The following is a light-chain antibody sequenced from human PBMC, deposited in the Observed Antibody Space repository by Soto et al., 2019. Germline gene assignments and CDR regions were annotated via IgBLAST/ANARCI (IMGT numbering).Light chain of an antibody. CDR1: SYNVGPADA. V-gene: IGLV1-40*01. Sequence: QSVLTQPPSVSGAPGQRVTISCTGASYNVGPADAVHWYQQIPGSTPKLLIFDDNVRPSGVPDRFSASKSGTTASLAITGLQTEDEADYYCQSFDSALLAYVFGTGTKVTVL. CDR3: QSFDSALLAYV. J-gene: IGLJ1*01. CDR2: DDN.